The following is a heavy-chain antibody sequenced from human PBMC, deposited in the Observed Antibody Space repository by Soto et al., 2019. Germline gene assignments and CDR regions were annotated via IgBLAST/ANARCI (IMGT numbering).Heavy chain of an antibody. D-gene: IGHD6-13*01. CDR3: ASATYSSSWYDSRYYGMDV. Sequence: GASVKVSCKASGYTFTSYAMHWVRQAPGQRLEWMGWINAGNGNTKYSQKFQGRVTITRDTSASTAYMELSSLRSEDTAVYYCASATYSSSWYDSRYYGMDVWGQGTTVTVSS. V-gene: IGHV1-3*01. J-gene: IGHJ6*02. CDR1: GYTFTSYA. CDR2: INAGNGNT.